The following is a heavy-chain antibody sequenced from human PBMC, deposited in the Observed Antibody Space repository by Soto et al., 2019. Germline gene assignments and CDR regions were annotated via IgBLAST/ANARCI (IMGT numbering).Heavy chain of an antibody. V-gene: IGHV4-30-4*01. D-gene: IGHD2-8*01. CDR3: AKVYGVNFVAYFDY. CDR2: IFYSGST. J-gene: IGHJ4*02. CDR1: GGSISSGDYY. Sequence: PSETLALTCTVSGGSISSGDYYWIWIRQPPGKGLEWIGYIFYSGSTYYNPSLKSRVTISVDTSKNQFSLKLSSVTAADTAVYYCAKVYGVNFVAYFDYLGQGTLVSVSS.